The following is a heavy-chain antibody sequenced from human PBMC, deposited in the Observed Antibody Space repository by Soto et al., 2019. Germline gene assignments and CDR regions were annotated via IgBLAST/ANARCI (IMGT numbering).Heavy chain of an antibody. Sequence: ASVEVSCKASGGTFSSYAISWVRQAPGQGLEWMGGIIPIFGTANYAQKFQGRVTITADESTSTAYMELSSLRSEDTAVYYCARGYCISTSCYAENYYYYGMDVWGQGTTVTVSS. CDR3: ARGYCISTSCYAENYYYYGMDV. CDR2: IIPIFGTA. CDR1: GGTFSSYA. J-gene: IGHJ6*02. D-gene: IGHD2-2*01. V-gene: IGHV1-69*13.